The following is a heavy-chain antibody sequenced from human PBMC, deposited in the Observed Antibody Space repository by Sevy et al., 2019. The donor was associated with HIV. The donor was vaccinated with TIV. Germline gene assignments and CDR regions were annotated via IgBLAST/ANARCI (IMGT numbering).Heavy chain of an antibody. CDR3: ARQPAAATGNFYYYYYMDV. CDR2: IDPSGSYT. D-gene: IGHD6-13*01. V-gene: IGHV5-10-1*01. CDR1: GYTFTSYW. J-gene: IGHJ6*03. Sequence: GESLKISCTGSGYTFTSYWISWVRQMPGKGLEYMGKIDPSGSYTDYSPSFRGHVTISVDKSISTAYLQWSSLMASDTAIDYCARQPAAATGNFYYYYYMDVWGKGTTVTVSS.